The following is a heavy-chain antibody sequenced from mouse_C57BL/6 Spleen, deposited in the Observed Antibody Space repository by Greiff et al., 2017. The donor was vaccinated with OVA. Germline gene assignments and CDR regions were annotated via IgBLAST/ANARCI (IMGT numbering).Heavy chain of an antibody. CDR3: ARRDYSSSSYDFDY. Sequence: QVQLQQPGAELVKPGASVKMSCKASGYTFTSYWITWVKQRPGQGLEWIGDIYPGSGSTNYNEKFKSQATMTVDPSSSTAYMQLSSLTSEDSAVYNCARRDYSSSSYDFDYWGQGTTLTVSS. CDR2: IYPGSGST. V-gene: IGHV1-55*01. D-gene: IGHD1-1*01. J-gene: IGHJ2*01. CDR1: GYTFTSYW.